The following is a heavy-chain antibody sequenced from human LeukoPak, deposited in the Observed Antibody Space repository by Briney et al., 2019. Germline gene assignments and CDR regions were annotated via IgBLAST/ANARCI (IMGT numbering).Heavy chain of an antibody. D-gene: IGHD2-2*01. CDR1: GFTFSSYG. V-gene: IGHV3-30*02. Sequence: GGSLKLSCAASGFTFSSYGMHWVRQAPAKGLEGVAFIRYDGSNKYYADSVKGRFTISRDNSKDTLYLQMNSLRAEDTAVYYCAKDRVPAAMTWFDPWGQGTLVTVSS. CDR3: AKDRVPAAMTWFDP. CDR2: IRYDGSNK. J-gene: IGHJ5*02.